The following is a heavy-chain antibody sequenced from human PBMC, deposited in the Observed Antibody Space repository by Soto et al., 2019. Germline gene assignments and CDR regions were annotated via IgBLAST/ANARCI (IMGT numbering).Heavy chain of an antibody. Sequence: EVQLLESGGGLVQPGGSLRLSCAASGFTFSSYAMSWVRQAPGKGLEWVSAISGSGGSTYYADSVKGRFTISRDNSKNTLYLQMNSLRAEDTPVYYCAKGHEITIFGVDPADYWGQGTLVTVSS. CDR1: GFTFSSYA. V-gene: IGHV3-23*01. J-gene: IGHJ4*02. D-gene: IGHD3-3*01. CDR2: ISGSGGST. CDR3: AKGHEITIFGVDPADY.